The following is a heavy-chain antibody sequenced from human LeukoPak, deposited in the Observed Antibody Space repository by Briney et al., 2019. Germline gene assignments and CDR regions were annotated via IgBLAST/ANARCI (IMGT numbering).Heavy chain of an antibody. CDR1: GFTFGNYA. V-gene: IGHV3-23*01. Sequence: GGSLRLSCAASGFTFGNYAMNWVRQAPGKGLEWVSTTSGTGSSTYYADSAKGRFTISRDNSKDTLFLQLNSLTAADTAMYFCAKASVAIPQYCNSWGQGTLVTVSS. J-gene: IGHJ5*02. D-gene: IGHD2-2*02. CDR2: TSGTGSST. CDR3: AKASVAIPQYCNS.